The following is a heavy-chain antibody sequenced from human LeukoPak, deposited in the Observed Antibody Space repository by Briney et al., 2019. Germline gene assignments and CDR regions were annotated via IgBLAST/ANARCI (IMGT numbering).Heavy chain of an antibody. J-gene: IGHJ4*02. CDR3: ARDSSHHYYDY. V-gene: IGHV3-66*01. CDR1: GFTVSSSY. CDR2: IYPGGNT. D-gene: IGHD2-2*01. Sequence: GGSLRLSCAASGFTVSSSYMSWVRQAPGKGLEWVSVIYPGGNTYYADSVKGGFTISIDTSKNTVYLEMNGLRGEDTAVYYCARDSSHHYYDYWGQGTQVTVSS.